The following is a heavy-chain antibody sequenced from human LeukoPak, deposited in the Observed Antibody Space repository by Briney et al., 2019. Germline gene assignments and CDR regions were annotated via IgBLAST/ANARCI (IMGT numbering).Heavy chain of an antibody. CDR3: ARDDYYEGGFDY. D-gene: IGHD3-22*01. CDR2: IYYSGST. V-gene: IGHV4-59*01. J-gene: IGHJ4*02. CDR1: GGSISSYY. Sequence: SETLSLTCTVSGGSISSYYWSWIRQPPGKGLEWIGYIYYSGSTNYNPSLKSRVTISVDTSKNQSSLKLSSVSAADTAVYYCARDDYYEGGFDYWGQGTLVTVSS.